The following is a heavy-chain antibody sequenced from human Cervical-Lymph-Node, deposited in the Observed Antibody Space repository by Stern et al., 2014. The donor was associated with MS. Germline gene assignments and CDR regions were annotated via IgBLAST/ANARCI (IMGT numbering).Heavy chain of an antibody. CDR3: AKHACTGAACPFDL. CDR2: VYYSGAT. D-gene: IGHD2-8*02. V-gene: IGHV4-39*01. Sequence: QLQLQESGPGLVKPSETLSLTCAVSGDSISSYTHYWAWIRQPPGKGLEWIGSVYYSGATYYNPSLKSPVTISVDTPKNHFSLGLNSVTAADTAVYYCAKHACTGAACPFDLWGQGTLVTVSS. CDR1: GDSISSYTHY. J-gene: IGHJ4*02.